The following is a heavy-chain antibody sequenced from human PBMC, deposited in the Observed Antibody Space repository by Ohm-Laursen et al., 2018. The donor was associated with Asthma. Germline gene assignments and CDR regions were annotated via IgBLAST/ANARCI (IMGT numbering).Heavy chain of an antibody. CDR1: GFTFSSYG. V-gene: IGHV3-30*18. D-gene: IGHD3-22*01. CDR2: ISYEGSNK. CDR3: AKVGYYYDSSGSPPRDY. J-gene: IGHJ4*02. Sequence: SLRLSCAASGFTFSSYGMHWVRQAPGKGLEWVAVISYEGSNKYYADSVKGRFTISRDNSKNTLYLQMNSLRAEDTAVYYCAKVGYYYDSSGSPPRDYWGQGTLVTVSS.